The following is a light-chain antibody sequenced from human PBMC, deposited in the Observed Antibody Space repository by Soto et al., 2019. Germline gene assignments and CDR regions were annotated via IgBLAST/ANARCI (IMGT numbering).Light chain of an antibody. J-gene: IGKJ3*01. CDR1: QSVSSY. Sequence: EIVLTQSPATLSLSPGERATLSCRASQSVSSYLAWYQQKPGQAPRLLISDASNRATGIPARFSGSGSGTDFTLTISSLEPEVFAGYYCQHRSNWLFTFGPGTKVDIK. V-gene: IGKV3-11*01. CDR3: QHRSNWLFT. CDR2: DAS.